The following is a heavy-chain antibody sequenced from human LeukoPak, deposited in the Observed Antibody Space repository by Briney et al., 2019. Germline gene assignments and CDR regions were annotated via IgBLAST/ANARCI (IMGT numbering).Heavy chain of an antibody. CDR3: ARDKPPPYYYDSSGIFDY. V-gene: IGHV3-33*01. CDR2: IWYDGSNK. J-gene: IGHJ4*02. CDR1: GFTFSSYG. Sequence: GGSLRLSCAASGFTFSSYGMHWVRQAPGKGLEWVAVIWYDGSNKYYADSVKGRFTISRDNSKNTLYLQMNSMRAEDAAVYYCARDKPPPYYYDSSGIFDYWGQGTLVTVSS. D-gene: IGHD3-22*01.